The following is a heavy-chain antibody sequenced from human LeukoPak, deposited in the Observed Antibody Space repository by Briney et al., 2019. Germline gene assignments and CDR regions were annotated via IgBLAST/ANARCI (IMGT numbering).Heavy chain of an antibody. D-gene: IGHD1-14*01. Sequence: SETLSLTCTVSGGSISSYYWSWIRQPPGKGLEWIGYIYYSGSIYYNPSLKSRVTMSVDTSKNQFSLKLSSVTAVDTAVYYCARTMSSSHTVYGMDAWGQGTTVTVSS. CDR2: IYYSGSI. J-gene: IGHJ6*02. CDR3: ARTMSSSHTVYGMDA. V-gene: IGHV4-59*04. CDR1: GGSISSYY.